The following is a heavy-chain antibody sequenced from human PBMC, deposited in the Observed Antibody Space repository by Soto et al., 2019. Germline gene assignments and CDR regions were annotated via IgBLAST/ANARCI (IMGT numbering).Heavy chain of an antibody. Sequence: GGSLRLSCAASGFTFSGSAMHWVRQASGKGLEWVGRIRSKANSYATAYAASVKGRFTISRDNSKNTLYLQINSLRAEDTAVYYCVRDLGCISTSCHAHFDFWGQGTLVTVSS. CDR1: GFTFSGSA. D-gene: IGHD2-2*01. CDR3: VRDLGCISTSCHAHFDF. V-gene: IGHV3-73*01. J-gene: IGHJ4*02. CDR2: IRSKANSYAT.